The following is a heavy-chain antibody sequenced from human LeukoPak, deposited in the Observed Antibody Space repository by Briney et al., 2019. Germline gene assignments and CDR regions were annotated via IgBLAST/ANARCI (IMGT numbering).Heavy chain of an antibody. CDR1: GFTVSGNY. Sequence: PGGSLRLSCAASGFTVSGNYMSWVRQAPGKGLEWISLIYSGGDTYYPDSVRGRFTTSRDNSKNTLYLQMNSLRAEDTAVYYCARGPPACSTNCYGYLDYWGQGTLVTVSS. V-gene: IGHV3-53*01. CDR3: ARGPPACSTNCYGYLDY. D-gene: IGHD2-2*01. J-gene: IGHJ4*02. CDR2: IYSGGDT.